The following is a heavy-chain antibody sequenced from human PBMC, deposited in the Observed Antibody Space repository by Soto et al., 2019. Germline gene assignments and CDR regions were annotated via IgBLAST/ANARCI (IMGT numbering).Heavy chain of an antibody. Sequence: EVQLVESGGGLVQPGGSLRLSCAASGFTFSSYWMHWVRQAPGKGLVWVSRINSDGSSTSYADSVKGRFTIYRDNAKNTLYLQMNSLRAEDTAVYYCARDSPRYCSSTSCYYYYYYGMDVWGQGTTVTVSS. CDR2: INSDGSST. D-gene: IGHD2-2*01. J-gene: IGHJ6*02. CDR3: ARDSPRYCSSTSCYYYYYYGMDV. V-gene: IGHV3-74*01. CDR1: GFTFSSYW.